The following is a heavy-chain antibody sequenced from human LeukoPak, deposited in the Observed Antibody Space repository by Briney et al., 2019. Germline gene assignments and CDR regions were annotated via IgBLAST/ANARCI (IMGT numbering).Heavy chain of an antibody. V-gene: IGHV1-18*01. CDR3: AREKDYCSSTSCLYYYDSSGYSHFDY. Sequence: GSVRVSCKASGYTFTSYGISWVRQAPGQGLEWMGWISAYNGRTNYAQKLQGRVTMTTDTSTSTAYLQLRSLRSDDTAVYYCAREKDYCSSTSCLYYYDSSGYSHFDYWGQGTLV. D-gene: IGHD3-22*01. J-gene: IGHJ4*02. CDR2: ISAYNGRT. CDR1: GYTFTSYG.